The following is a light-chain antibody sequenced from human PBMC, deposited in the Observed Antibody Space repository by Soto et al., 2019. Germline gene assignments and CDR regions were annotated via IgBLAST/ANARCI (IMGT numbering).Light chain of an antibody. CDR1: SSDVGGYDY. Sequence: QSVLTQPPSASGSPGQSVTISCAGTSSDVGGYDYVSWYQQHPGKAPKLIIYEVNKRPSGVADRFSGSKSANTASLTVSGLQAEDEADDYCSSYAGSNNLMMFGRGTKLTVL. V-gene: IGLV2-8*01. CDR2: EVN. J-gene: IGLJ3*02. CDR3: SSYAGSNNLMM.